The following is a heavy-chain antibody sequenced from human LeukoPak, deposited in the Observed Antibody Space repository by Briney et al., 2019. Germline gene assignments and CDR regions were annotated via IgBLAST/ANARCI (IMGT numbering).Heavy chain of an antibody. D-gene: IGHD4-17*01. V-gene: IGHV3-48*01. J-gene: IGHJ4*02. CDR2: IRSNSNSI. Sequence: GRSLRLSCATSGFAFSSYSMNWVRQAPGKGLEWVAFIRSNSNSIYYADSVRGRFTISRDNAKNSLYLQMNSLRAEDTAVYYCARDGGYGEYTVDYWGQGTLVTVSS. CDR3: ARDGGYGEYTVDY. CDR1: GFAFSSYS.